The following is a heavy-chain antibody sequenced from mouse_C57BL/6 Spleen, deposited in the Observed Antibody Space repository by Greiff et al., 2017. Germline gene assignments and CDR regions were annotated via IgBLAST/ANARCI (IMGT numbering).Heavy chain of an antibody. V-gene: IGHV3-6*01. D-gene: IGHD2-3*01. J-gene: IGHJ2*01. Sequence: EVKLQESGPGLVKPSQSLSLTCSVTGYSITNGYFWNLIRQFPGNKLEWMGYISYDGSTNYNPSLKNRISITRDTSKNQSFLKLNSVTTEDTAAYYCARADDGYLTFDYWGQGTTLTVSS. CDR3: ARADDGYLTFDY. CDR2: ISYDGST. CDR1: GYSITNGYF.